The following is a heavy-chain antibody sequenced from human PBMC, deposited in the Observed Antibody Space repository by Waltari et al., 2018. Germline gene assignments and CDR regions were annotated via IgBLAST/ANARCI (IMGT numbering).Heavy chain of an antibody. Sequence: DGQLVESGGGLVQPGESLRLSCCASGFTFNTFWMHWVREVPGKGLVWVSRINSYGSDTAYADSVKGRFIISRDNAKNTVSLQMNRLRAEDTGIYYCVRNMDDSPGGPWGQGTLVTVSS. D-gene: IGHD3-3*01. J-gene: IGHJ5*02. V-gene: IGHV3-74*01. CDR3: VRNMDDSPGGP. CDR1: GFTFNTFW. CDR2: INSYGSDT.